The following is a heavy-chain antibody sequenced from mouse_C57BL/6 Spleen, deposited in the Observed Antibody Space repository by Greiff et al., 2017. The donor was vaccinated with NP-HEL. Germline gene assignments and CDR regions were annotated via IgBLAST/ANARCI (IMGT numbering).Heavy chain of an antibody. J-gene: IGHJ2*01. CDR3: AREWGTGGGY. Sequence: QVQLQQPGAELVMPGASVKLSCKASGYTFTSYWMHWVKQRPGQGLEWIGEIDPSDSYTNYNQKFKGKSTLTVDKSSSTAYMQLSSLTSEDSAVYYCAREWGTGGGYWGQGTTLTVSS. V-gene: IGHV1-69*01. CDR2: IDPSDSYT. D-gene: IGHD1-3*01. CDR1: GYTFTSYW.